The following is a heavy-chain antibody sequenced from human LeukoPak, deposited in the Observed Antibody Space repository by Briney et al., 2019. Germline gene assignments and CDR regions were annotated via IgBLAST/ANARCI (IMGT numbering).Heavy chain of an antibody. V-gene: IGHV1-2*06. J-gene: IGHJ4*02. D-gene: IGHD6-13*01. Sequence: WASVKVSCKASGYTFTGYYMHWVRQAPGQGLEWMGRINPNSGGTNYAQKFQGRVTMTRDTSISTAYMELSRLRSDDTAVYYCARVRIAAGFQNGVDYWGQGTLVTVSS. CDR3: ARVRIAAGFQNGVDY. CDR2: INPNSGGT. CDR1: GYTFTGYY.